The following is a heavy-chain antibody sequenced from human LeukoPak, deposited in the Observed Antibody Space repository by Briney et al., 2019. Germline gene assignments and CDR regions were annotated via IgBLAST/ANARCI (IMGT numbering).Heavy chain of an antibody. Sequence: GGSLRLSCASSGFTFSSYEMNWVRQAPGKGLKWVSYISSSGSTIWYADSVKGRFTISRDNAKNSLYLQMNNLRAEDTAVYYCVRLNWFDPWGQGTLVTVSS. J-gene: IGHJ5*02. V-gene: IGHV3-48*03. CDR1: GFTFSSYE. CDR3: VRLNWFDP. CDR2: ISSSGSTI.